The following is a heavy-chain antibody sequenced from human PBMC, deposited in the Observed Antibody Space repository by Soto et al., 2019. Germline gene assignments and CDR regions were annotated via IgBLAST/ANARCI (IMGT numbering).Heavy chain of an antibody. CDR1: VFTFSGYA. D-gene: IGHD5-12*01. V-gene: IGHV3-30-3*01. J-gene: IGHJ6*02. CDR3: ARNRVATTYYAMDV. Sequence: QVQLVESRGGVVQPGRSLRLSCADSVFTFSGYAMHWVRHAPGKGLEWVAVISYDGSNKYYADSVKGRFTISRDNSKNTLYLQMNSLRAEDTAMYYCARNRVATTYYAMDVWGQGTTVTVSS. CDR2: ISYDGSNK.